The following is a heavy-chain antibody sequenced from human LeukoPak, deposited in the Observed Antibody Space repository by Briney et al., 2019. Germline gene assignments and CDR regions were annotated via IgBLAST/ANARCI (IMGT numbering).Heavy chain of an antibody. CDR2: LSDSGTT. CDR1: GYSISSGYY. Sequence: SETLSLTCSVSGYSISSGYYWGWIRQPPGEGLEWVGILSDSGTTNYNPSIKRRVIISVDTSKSQFSLNLYSVTAGNMAVYYCARLAVARVGWWGQGTLVRVSS. CDR3: ARLAVARVGW. D-gene: IGHD6-19*01. J-gene: IGHJ4*02. V-gene: IGHV4-38-2*02.